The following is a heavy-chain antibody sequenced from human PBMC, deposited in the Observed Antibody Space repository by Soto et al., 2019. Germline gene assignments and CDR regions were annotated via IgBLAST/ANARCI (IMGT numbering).Heavy chain of an antibody. V-gene: IGHV4-59*01. Sequence: SETLSLTCTVSGGSISSYYWSWIRQPPGKGLEWIGYIYYSGSTNYSPSLKSRVTISVDTSKNQFSLKLSSVIAADTAVYYCARGYYGSGGYYYYYYMDVWGKGTTVPVSS. CDR2: IYYSGST. D-gene: IGHD3-10*01. J-gene: IGHJ6*03. CDR3: ARGYYGSGGYYYYYYMDV. CDR1: GGSISSYY.